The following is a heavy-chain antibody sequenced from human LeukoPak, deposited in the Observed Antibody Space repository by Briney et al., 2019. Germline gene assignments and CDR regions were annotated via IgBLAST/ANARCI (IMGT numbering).Heavy chain of an antibody. CDR2: INSDGSAT. Sequence: PGGSLRLSCAAPGFPFSSYWMHWVRQVPGKGLLWVSRINSDGSATIYADSVRGRFTISRDNAKNTLYLQMSGLRVEGTAVYHCASDSPYYGMDVWGQGTTVTVSS. J-gene: IGHJ6*02. V-gene: IGHV3-74*01. CDR1: GFPFSSYW. CDR3: ASDSPYYGMDV.